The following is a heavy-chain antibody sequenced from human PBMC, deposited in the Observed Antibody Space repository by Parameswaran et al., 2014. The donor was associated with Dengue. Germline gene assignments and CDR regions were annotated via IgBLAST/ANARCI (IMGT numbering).Heavy chain of an antibody. J-gene: IGHJ6*02. D-gene: IGHD3-9*01. Sequence: RWIRQPPGKGLEWVSAISGSGGSTYYADSVKGRFTISRDNSKNTLYLQMNSLRAEDTAVYYCAKDLKGGIRYFDWPLVRGPYYYGMDVWGQGTTVTVSS. CDR3: AKDLKGGIRYFDWPLVRGPYYYGMDV. V-gene: IGHV3-23*01. CDR2: ISGSGGST.